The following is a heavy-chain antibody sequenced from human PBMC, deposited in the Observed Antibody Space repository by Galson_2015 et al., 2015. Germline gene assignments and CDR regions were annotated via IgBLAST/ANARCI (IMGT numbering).Heavy chain of an antibody. Sequence: SLRLSCAASGFTFSSSGMHWVRQAPGKGLEWVAGITYDGSNKYYADSVKGRFTISRDNSKNTLYLQMNSLRADDTAVYYCWYYESGGCQIGWVYWGQGTLVTVSS. CDR3: WYYESGGCQIGWVY. D-gene: IGHD3-22*01. J-gene: IGHJ4*02. V-gene: IGHV3-30*03. CDR2: ITYDGSNK. CDR1: GFTFSSSG.